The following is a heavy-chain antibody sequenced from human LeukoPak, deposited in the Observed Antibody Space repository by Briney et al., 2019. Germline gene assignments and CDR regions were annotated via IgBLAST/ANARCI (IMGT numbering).Heavy chain of an antibody. D-gene: IGHD3-10*01. CDR1: GGSISSYY. V-gene: IGHV4-59*12. CDR3: ARWVSDSGSYYSV. J-gene: IGHJ4*02. CDR2: IYYTGST. Sequence: SETLSLTCTVSGGSISSYYWSWIRQPPGKGLECIGYIYYTGSTNYNPSLKSRVTISVDKSKNQFSLKLSSVTAADTGVYYCARWVSDSGSYYSVWGQGTLVTVSS.